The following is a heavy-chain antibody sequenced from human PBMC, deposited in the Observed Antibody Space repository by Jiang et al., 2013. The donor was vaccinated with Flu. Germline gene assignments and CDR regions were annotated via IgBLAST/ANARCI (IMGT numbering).Heavy chain of an antibody. CDR1: GFTFSSYA. CDR3: ARDGRPGAAAGTPHFDY. V-gene: IGHV3-30-3*01. J-gene: IGHJ4*02. CDR2: ISYDGSNK. Sequence: RLSCAASGFTFSSYAMHWVRQAPGKGLEWVAVISYDGSNKYYADSVKGRFTISRDNSKNTLYLQMNSLRAEDTAVYYCARDGRPGAAAGTPHFDYWGQGTLVTVSS. D-gene: IGHD6-13*01.